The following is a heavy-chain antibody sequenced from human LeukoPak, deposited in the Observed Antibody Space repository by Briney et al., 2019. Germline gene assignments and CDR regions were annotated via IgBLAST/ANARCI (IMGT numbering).Heavy chain of an antibody. CDR2: ITTSSTYI. D-gene: IGHD3-16*01. CDR3: ARDFLHLGG. Sequence: PGGSLRLSCAASGFSFSTYDMNWVRQAPGKGLEWVSSITTSSTYIYYADSVKGRFTISRDNAKNTLYLQMNSLRAEDTAVYYCARDFLHLGGWGQGTMVTVSS. CDR1: GFSFSTYD. V-gene: IGHV3-21*01. J-gene: IGHJ3*01.